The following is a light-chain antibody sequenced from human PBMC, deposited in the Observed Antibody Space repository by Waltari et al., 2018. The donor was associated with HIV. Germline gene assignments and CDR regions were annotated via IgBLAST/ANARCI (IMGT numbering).Light chain of an antibody. CDR2: ENT. Sequence: QSVLTQPPSVSGAPGQRVTIPCTGNSATIGAGYDVNWYQQLPGKAPKLPISENTNRPSGVPDRFSGSKSGTSASLAITGLRAEDEADYYCQSYPASLTVSLIFGGGTRLTVL. J-gene: IGLJ2*01. CDR1: SATIGAGYD. V-gene: IGLV1-40*01. CDR3: QSYPASLTVSLI.